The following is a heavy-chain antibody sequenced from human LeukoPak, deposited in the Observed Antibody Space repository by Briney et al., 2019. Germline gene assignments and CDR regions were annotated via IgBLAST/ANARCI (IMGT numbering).Heavy chain of an antibody. CDR1: GFTFRRYW. V-gene: IGHV3-7*01. CDR3: ARFAKGYGSGDIDY. Sequence: GGSLRLSCAASGFTFRRYWMSWVRQAPGKGLEWVAHIKQDGDLKYYVDSVEGRFTISRDNAKNSLYLQMNSLNTEDTAVYYCARFAKGYGSGDIDYWGQGTLVTVSS. J-gene: IGHJ4*02. CDR2: IKQDGDLK. D-gene: IGHD3-10*01.